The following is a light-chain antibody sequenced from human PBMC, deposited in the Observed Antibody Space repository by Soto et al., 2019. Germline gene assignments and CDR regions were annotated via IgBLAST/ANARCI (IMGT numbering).Light chain of an antibody. Sequence: EIVMTQSPGILSLSPGERATLSCRASQSVSSSYLAWYQQKPGQAPRLLIYHASSRATDIPDRFSGSGSGTDFTLTISRLEPEDFAVYYCQQYGSSPLTFGPGTKVDIK. J-gene: IGKJ3*01. V-gene: IGKV3-20*01. CDR2: HAS. CDR3: QQYGSSPLT. CDR1: QSVSSSY.